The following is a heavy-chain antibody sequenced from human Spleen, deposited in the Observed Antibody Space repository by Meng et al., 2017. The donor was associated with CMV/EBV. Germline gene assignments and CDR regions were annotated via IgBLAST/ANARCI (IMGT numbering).Heavy chain of an antibody. CDR2: INHSGST. Sequence: GSLKLSCAVYGGSFSGYYWSWIRQPPGKGLEWIGEINHSGSTNYNPSLKSRVTISVDTSKNQFSLKLSSVTAADTAVYYCARRYYDFWSGYHNNWFDPWGQGTLVTVSS. D-gene: IGHD3-3*01. V-gene: IGHV4-34*01. J-gene: IGHJ5*02. CDR1: GGSFSGYY. CDR3: ARRYYDFWSGYHNNWFDP.